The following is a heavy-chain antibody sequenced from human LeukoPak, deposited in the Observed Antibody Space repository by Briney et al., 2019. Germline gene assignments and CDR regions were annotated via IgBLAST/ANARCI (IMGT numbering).Heavy chain of an antibody. D-gene: IGHD3-10*01. Sequence: GGSLRLSCAASGFTFSSYEMNWVRQAPGKGLEWVSYISSSGSTIYYADSVKGRFTISRDNAKNSLYLQMNSLRAEDTAVYYCARDLDPVVLMVRGVILAFDIWGQGTMVTVSS. V-gene: IGHV3-48*03. CDR2: ISSSGSTI. J-gene: IGHJ3*02. CDR3: ARDLDPVVLMVRGVILAFDI. CDR1: GFTFSSYE.